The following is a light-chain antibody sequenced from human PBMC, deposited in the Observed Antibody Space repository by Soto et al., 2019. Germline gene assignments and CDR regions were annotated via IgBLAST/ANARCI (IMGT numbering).Light chain of an antibody. V-gene: IGLV1-40*01. CDR1: SSNIGAGYD. CDR2: GNS. J-gene: IGLJ3*02. Sequence: QSVLTQPPSVSGAPGQRVTISCTGSSSNIGAGYDVHWYHQLPGTTPKLLIYGNSNRPSGVPDRFSGSKSGTSASLAITGLQAEDEADYYCQSYDSSLSAGVFGGGTKVTVL. CDR3: QSYDSSLSAGV.